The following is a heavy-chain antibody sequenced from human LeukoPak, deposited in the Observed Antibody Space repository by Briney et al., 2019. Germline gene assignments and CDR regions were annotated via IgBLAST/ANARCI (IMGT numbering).Heavy chain of an antibody. CDR2: IYNGGII. D-gene: IGHD6-13*01. Sequence: SETLSLTCTVSGDSISRYYWSWIRQPAGKGLEWIGRIYNGGIITYNPSLKSRVTMSIDTSKNQFSLKLSSVTAADTAVYYCARDRFSYSSSWDTYNWFDPWGQGTLVTVSS. CDR1: GDSISRYY. V-gene: IGHV4-4*07. J-gene: IGHJ5*02. CDR3: ARDRFSYSSSWDTYNWFDP.